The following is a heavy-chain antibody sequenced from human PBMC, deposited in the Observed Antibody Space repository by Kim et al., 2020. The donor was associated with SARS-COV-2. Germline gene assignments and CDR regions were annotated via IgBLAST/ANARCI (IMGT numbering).Heavy chain of an antibody. D-gene: IGHD6-13*01. CDR2: ISSSGSII. CDR1: GFTFSDYY. J-gene: IGHJ4*02. V-gene: IGHV3-11*01. Sequence: GGSLRLSCAASGFTFSDYYMSWIRQAPGKGLEWVSYISSSGSIIYYADSVKGRFTISRDNAKNSLYLQMNSLRAEDTAVYYCARVEGWAAARSLDYWGQGTLVTVSS. CDR3: ARVEGWAAARSLDY.